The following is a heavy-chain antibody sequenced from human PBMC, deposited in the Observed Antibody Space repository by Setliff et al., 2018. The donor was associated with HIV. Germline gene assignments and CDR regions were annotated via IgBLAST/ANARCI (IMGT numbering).Heavy chain of an antibody. CDR1: GASIRGHY. CDR3: ARHSPNVGVRGDAFDI. D-gene: IGHD2-8*01. J-gene: IGHJ3*02. Sequence: PFETLSLTCSVSGASIRGHYWSWIRQSPGKGLEWIGNIYYSGNTNYNPSFKSRVTISVDTSKNQFSLRLSSVTAADTAVYYCARHSPNVGVRGDAFDIWGQGTVVTVSS. V-gene: IGHV4-59*08. CDR2: IYYSGNT.